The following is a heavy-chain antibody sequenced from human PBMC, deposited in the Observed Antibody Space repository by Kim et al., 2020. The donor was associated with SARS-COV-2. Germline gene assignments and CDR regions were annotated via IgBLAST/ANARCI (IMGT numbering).Heavy chain of an antibody. V-gene: IGHV3-30*04. CDR3: ARGTHYVWGSYRLDAFD. CDR2: ISYDGSNK. Sequence: GGSLRLSCAASGFTFSSYAMHWVRQAPGKGLEWVAVISYDGSNKYYADSVKGRFTISRDNSKNTLYLQMNSLRAEDTAVYYRARGTHYVWGSYRLDAFD. D-gene: IGHD3-16*02. J-gene: IGHJ3*02. CDR1: GFTFSSYA.